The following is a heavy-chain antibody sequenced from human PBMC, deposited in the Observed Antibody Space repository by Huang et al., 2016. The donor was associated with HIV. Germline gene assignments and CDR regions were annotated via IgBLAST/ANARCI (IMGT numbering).Heavy chain of an antibody. CDR3: VIMDDYFDY. J-gene: IGHJ4*02. V-gene: IGHV3-9*01. CDR1: GFAFSQYA. D-gene: IGHD2-8*01. Sequence: VQLVESGGGLVQPGWSLRLSCAASGFAFSQYAVHWVRQSAGKGREWLSGIGGNSGDSSYAASVRGRFVISRDNAKKSLYLKMNGLRLEDTALYFCVIMDDYFDYWGQGVLVGVSS. CDR2: IGGNSGDS.